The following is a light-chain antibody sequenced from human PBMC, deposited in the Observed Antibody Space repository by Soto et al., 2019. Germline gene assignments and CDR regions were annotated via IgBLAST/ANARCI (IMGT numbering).Light chain of an antibody. J-gene: IGLJ2*01. V-gene: IGLV4-69*01. CDR1: SGHSTFA. CDR3: QTWAPGIVV. CDR2: LNSDGSH. Sequence: QLVLTQSPSASASLGASVKLTCTLSSGHSTFAIAWHQQQPGKGPRYLMKLNSDGSHRKGDGIPDRFSGSSSGAERYLSISSLQSEDEADYYCQTWAPGIVVFGGGTKLTVL.